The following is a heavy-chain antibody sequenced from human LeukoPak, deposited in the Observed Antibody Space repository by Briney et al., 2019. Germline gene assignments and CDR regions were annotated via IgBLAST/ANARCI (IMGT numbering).Heavy chain of an antibody. CDR2: IYTSGST. CDR3: ARGPSGPYTAMVGGVDY. CDR1: GGSFSGYY. Sequence: SETLSLTCAVYGGSFSGYYWSWIRQPAGKGLEWIGRIYTSGSTNYNPSLKSRVTMSVDTSKNQFSLKLSSVTAADTAVYYCARGPSGPYTAMVGGVDYWGQGTLVTVSS. V-gene: IGHV4-59*10. D-gene: IGHD5-18*01. J-gene: IGHJ4*02.